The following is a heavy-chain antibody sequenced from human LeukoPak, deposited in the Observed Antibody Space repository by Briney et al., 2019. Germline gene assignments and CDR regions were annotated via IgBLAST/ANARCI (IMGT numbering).Heavy chain of an antibody. D-gene: IGHD5-24*01. CDR2: IYYSGST. Sequence: PSETLSLTCTVSGGSISSYYWSWIRQPPGKGLEWIGYIYYSGSTYYTPSLKSRVIISVDMSKNQFSLKLSSVTAADTAVYYCARDRINGPFDYWGQGTLVTVSS. CDR1: GGSISSYY. V-gene: IGHV4-59*06. J-gene: IGHJ4*02. CDR3: ARDRINGPFDY.